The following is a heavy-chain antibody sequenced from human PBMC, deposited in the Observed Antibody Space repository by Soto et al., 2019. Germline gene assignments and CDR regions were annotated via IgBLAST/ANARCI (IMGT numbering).Heavy chain of an antibody. CDR2: ISSSSSYI. J-gene: IGHJ6*02. CDR3: ARELRPDIVVVVAAIFPAYYYGMDV. D-gene: IGHD2-15*01. Sequence: GSLRLSCAASGFTFSSYSMNWVRQAPGKGLEWVSSISSSSSYIYYADSVKGRFTISRDNAKNSLYLQMNSLRAEDTAVYYCARELRPDIVVVVAAIFPAYYYGMDVWGQGTTVTVS. V-gene: IGHV3-21*01. CDR1: GFTFSSYS.